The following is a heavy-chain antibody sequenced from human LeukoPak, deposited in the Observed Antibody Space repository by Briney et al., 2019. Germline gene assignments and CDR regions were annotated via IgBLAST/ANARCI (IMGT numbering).Heavy chain of an antibody. V-gene: IGHV4-61*02. D-gene: IGHD1-1*01. J-gene: IGHJ3*02. CDR3: ARDLEEWDAFDI. Sequence: SETLSLTCTVSGGSISSSSYYWSWIRQPAGKGLEWIGRIYTSGSTNYNPSLKSRVTMSVDTSKNQFSLKLSSVTAADTAVYYCARDLEEWDAFDIWGQGTMVTVSS. CDR1: GGSISSSSYY. CDR2: IYTSGST.